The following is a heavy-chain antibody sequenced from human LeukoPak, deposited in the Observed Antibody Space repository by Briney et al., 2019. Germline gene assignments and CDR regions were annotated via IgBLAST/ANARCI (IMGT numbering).Heavy chain of an antibody. D-gene: IGHD5/OR15-5a*01. J-gene: IGHJ4*02. V-gene: IGHV3-15*01. CDR2: IKSKTDGGTT. Sequence: PGGSLRPSCAASGFIVSSNYMSWVRQAPGKGLEWVGRIKSKTDGGTTDYAAPVKGRFTISRDDSKNTLYLQMNSLKNEDTAVYYCSTDVSVGYNVDYWGQGTLVTVSS. CDR3: STDVSVGYNVDY. CDR1: GFIVSSNY.